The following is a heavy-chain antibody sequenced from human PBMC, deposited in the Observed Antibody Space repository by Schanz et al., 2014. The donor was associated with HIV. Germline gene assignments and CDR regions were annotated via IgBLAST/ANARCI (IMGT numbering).Heavy chain of an antibody. V-gene: IGHV3-33*08. CDR2: IWYDGSQK. CDR3: ARVPRWLQPHFDY. D-gene: IGHD5-12*01. Sequence: QVQLVESGGGVVQPGRSLRLSCAASGFTFSSYAMTWVRQAPGKGLEWVAVIWYDGSQKYYSDSVKGRFTISRDDSKNTLYLQMNSLRDEDTAVYYCARVPRWLQPHFDYWGQGILVTVSS. CDR1: GFTFSSYA. J-gene: IGHJ4*02.